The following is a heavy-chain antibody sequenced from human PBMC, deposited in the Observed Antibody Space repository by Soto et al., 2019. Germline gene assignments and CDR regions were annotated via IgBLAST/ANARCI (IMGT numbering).Heavy chain of an antibody. CDR1: GGSISSYY. CDR2: IYYSGST. Sequence: ETLSLTCTVSGGSISSYYWSWIRQPPGKGLEWIGYIYYSGSTNYNPSLKSRVTISVDTSKNQFSLKLSSVTAADTAVYYCARHREPDYGDYYFDYWGQGTLVTVSS. CDR3: ARHREPDYGDYYFDY. J-gene: IGHJ4*02. D-gene: IGHD4-17*01. V-gene: IGHV4-59*08.